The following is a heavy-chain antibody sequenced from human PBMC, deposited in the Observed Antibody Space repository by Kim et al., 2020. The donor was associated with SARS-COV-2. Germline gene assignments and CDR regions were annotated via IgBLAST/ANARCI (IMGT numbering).Heavy chain of an antibody. Sequence: PGADSTSYAQKFQGRVSMTRDTSTSPVYMELSSLRSEDTAVYYCAGSGMDVWGQGTTVTVSS. J-gene: IGHJ6*02. D-gene: IGHD3-10*01. V-gene: IGHV1-46*01. CDR2: PGADST. CDR3: AGSGMDV.